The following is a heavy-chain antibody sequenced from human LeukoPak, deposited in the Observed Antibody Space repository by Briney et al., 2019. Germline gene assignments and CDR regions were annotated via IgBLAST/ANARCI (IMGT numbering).Heavy chain of an antibody. CDR1: GFTFSSYG. V-gene: IGHV3-30*03. CDR2: ISYDGSNK. Sequence: GGSLRLSCAASGFTFSSYGMHWVRQAPGKGLEWVAVISYDGSNKYYADSVKGRFTISRDNSKNTLYLQMNSLRAEDTAVYYCAAGYLYCSGGSCYDLFDYWGQGTLVTVSS. CDR3: AAGYLYCSGGSCYDLFDY. J-gene: IGHJ4*02. D-gene: IGHD2-15*01.